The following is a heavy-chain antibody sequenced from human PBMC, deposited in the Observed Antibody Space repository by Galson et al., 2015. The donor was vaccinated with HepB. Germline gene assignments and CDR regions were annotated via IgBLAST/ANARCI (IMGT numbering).Heavy chain of an antibody. CDR1: GFTFSSYA. J-gene: IGHJ4*02. V-gene: IGHV3-23*01. CDR3: AKDVSFEGVGALFDY. D-gene: IGHD1-26*01. Sequence: SLRLSCAASGFTFSSYAMSWVRQAPGKGLEWVSAISGSGGSTYYADSVKGRFTISRDNSKNTLYLQMNSLRAEDTAVYYCAKDVSFEGVGALFDYWGQGTLVTVSS. CDR2: ISGSGGST.